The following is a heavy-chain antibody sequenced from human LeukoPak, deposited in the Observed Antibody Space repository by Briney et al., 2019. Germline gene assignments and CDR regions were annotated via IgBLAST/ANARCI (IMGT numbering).Heavy chain of an antibody. CDR1: GGPISSSSYY. Sequence: PSETLSLTCTVSGGPISSSSYYWGWIRQPPGKGLEWIGSIYYSGSTYYNPSLKSRVTISVDTSKNQFSLKLSSVTAADTAVYYCARHIDDFWSGREGYFDYWGQGTLVTVSS. CDR2: IYYSGST. D-gene: IGHD3-3*01. CDR3: ARHIDDFWSGREGYFDY. V-gene: IGHV4-39*01. J-gene: IGHJ4*02.